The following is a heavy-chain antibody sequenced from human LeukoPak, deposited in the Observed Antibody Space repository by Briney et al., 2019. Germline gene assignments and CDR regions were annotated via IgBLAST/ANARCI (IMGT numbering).Heavy chain of an antibody. CDR2: INAGNGNT. Sequence: ASVKVSCKASGYTFTSYAMHWVRQAPGQRLEWMGWINAGNGNTKYSQKFQGRVTITRDTSASTAYMELSSLRAEDTAVYYCARWDSSGYYSLDYWGQGTLVTVSS. CDR3: ARWDSSGYYSLDY. V-gene: IGHV1-3*01. CDR1: GYTFTSYA. D-gene: IGHD3-22*01. J-gene: IGHJ4*02.